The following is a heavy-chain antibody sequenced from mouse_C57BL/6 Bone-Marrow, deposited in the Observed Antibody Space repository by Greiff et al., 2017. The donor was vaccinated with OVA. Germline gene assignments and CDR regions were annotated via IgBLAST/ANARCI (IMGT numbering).Heavy chain of an antibody. J-gene: IGHJ1*03. Sequence: EVHLVESGGGLVQPGGSLSLSCAASGFTFTDYYMSWVRQPPGKALEWLGFIRNKANGYTTEYSASVKGRFTISRDNSQSILYLQMNALRAEDSATYYCARSLYGNYGGWYFDVWGTGTTVTVSS. CDR2: IRNKANGYTT. D-gene: IGHD2-1*01. V-gene: IGHV7-3*01. CDR1: GFTFTDYY. CDR3: ARSLYGNYGGWYFDV.